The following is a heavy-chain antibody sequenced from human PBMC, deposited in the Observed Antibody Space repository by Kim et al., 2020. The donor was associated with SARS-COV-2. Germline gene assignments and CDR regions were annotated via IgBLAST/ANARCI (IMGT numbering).Heavy chain of an antibody. V-gene: IGHV3-43D*03. CDR2: ISWDGGHT. D-gene: IGHD2-8*02. J-gene: IGHJ2*01. CDR1: GLKFDDHA. Sequence: GWSLRLSGAASGLKFDDHAMPWFRQGAGRGLEWVWGISWDGGHTTCADFVDGRITISRDTDKNAPYLQMQRFRDEDNASYYCGNDFNRTGAVNFLFWY. CDR3: GNDFNRTGAVNFLFWY.